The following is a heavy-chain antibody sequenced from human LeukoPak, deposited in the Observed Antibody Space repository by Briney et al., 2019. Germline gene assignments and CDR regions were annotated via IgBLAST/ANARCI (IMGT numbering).Heavy chain of an antibody. CDR3: ASSNVLLWFGELLLPYGMDV. J-gene: IGHJ6*02. V-gene: IGHV4-59*12. CDR2: IYYSGST. CDR1: GGSISSYY. Sequence: SETLSLTCTVSGGSISSYYWSWIRQPPGKGLEWIGSIYYSGSTYYNPSLKSRVTISVDTSKDQFFLKLSSVTAADTAVYYCASSNVLLWFGELLLPYGMDVWGQGTTVTVSS. D-gene: IGHD3-10*01.